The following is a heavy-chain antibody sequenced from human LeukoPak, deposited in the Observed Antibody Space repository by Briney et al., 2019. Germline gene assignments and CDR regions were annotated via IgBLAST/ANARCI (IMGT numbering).Heavy chain of an antibody. V-gene: IGHV3-11*06. CDR2: ISSSSSYT. Sequence: GGSLRLSCAASGFTFSDYYMSWIRHAPGKGLEWVSYISSSSSYTNYADSVKGRFTISRDNAKNSLYLQMNSLRAEDTAVYYCARASPDYDFWSGYYRPYGMDVWGQGTTVTVSS. D-gene: IGHD3-3*01. CDR3: ARASPDYDFWSGYYRPYGMDV. CDR1: GFTFSDYY. J-gene: IGHJ6*02.